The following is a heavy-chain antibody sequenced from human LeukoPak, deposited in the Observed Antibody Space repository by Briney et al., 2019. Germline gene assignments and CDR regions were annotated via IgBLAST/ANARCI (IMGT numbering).Heavy chain of an antibody. J-gene: IGHJ4*02. V-gene: IGHV3-64*01. CDR3: ARGPRYSSSSYYFDY. CDR1: GFTFSSYA. D-gene: IGHD6-6*01. Sequence: GGSLRLSCAASGFTFSSYAMHWVRQAPGKGLEYVSAMSSNGGSTYYANSVKGRFTISRDNSKNTLYLQMGSLRAEDMAVYYCARGPRYSSSSYYFDYWGQGTLVTVSS. CDR2: MSSNGGST.